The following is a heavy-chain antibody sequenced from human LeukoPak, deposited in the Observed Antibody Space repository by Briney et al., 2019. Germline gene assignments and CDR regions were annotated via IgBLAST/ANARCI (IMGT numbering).Heavy chain of an antibody. Sequence: SETLSLTCTVSGGSITNTNYWTWVRQPPGKGLEWIGEVNLQGSTNYNPSLMGRVAISVDMSENHISLQLTSVTAADTAVYYCAREGGPYRPLDYSGQGTLVTVSS. CDR1: GGSITNTNY. CDR3: AREGGPYRPLDY. J-gene: IGHJ4*02. V-gene: IGHV4-4*02. CDR2: VNLQGST.